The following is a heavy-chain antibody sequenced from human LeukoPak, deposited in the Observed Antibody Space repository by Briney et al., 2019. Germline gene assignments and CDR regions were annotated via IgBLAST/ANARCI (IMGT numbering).Heavy chain of an antibody. J-gene: IGHJ4*02. CDR2: INPNSGGT. CDR1: GYTFTGYY. Sequence: GASVKVSCEASGYTFTGYYMHWVRQAPGQGLEWMGWINPNSGGTNYAQKFQGRVTMTRDTSISTAYMELSRLRSDDTAVYYCARAASNGYESDYWGQGTLVTVSS. D-gene: IGHD5-12*01. CDR3: ARAASNGYESDY. V-gene: IGHV1-2*02.